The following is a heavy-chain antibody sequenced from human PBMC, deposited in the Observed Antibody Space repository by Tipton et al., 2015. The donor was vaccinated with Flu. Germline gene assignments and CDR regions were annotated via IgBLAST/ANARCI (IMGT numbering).Heavy chain of an antibody. CDR3: ARGERGVISPSKWFES. V-gene: IGHV1-18*01. CDR2: ISTYDAKT. J-gene: IGHJ5*01. Sequence: QLVQSGPEVKKPGASVKVSCKASGYYFTHYGITWVRQAPGQGLEWMGWISTYDAKTNYAQNFQDRVTMTTDTSTRTVNMELRSLRSDDTAVYYCARGERGVISPSKWFESWGQGTLVIVSS. CDR1: GYYFTHYG. D-gene: IGHD3-10*01.